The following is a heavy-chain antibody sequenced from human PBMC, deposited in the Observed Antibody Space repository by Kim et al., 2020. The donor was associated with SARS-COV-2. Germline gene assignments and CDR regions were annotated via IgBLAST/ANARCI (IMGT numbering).Heavy chain of an antibody. CDR1: GASIRNYY. CDR2: IYYSGST. J-gene: IGHJ4*02. D-gene: IGHD1-1*01. CDR3: ARLRRYNWNDGGVDY. Sequence: SETLSLTCTVSGASIRNYYWSWIRQPPGKGLEWIGDIYYSGSTNYNPSLKSRVTISVDTSNNQFSLRLTSVTAADTAVYYCARLRRYNWNDGGVDYWGQGTLVTVSS. V-gene: IGHV4-59*01.